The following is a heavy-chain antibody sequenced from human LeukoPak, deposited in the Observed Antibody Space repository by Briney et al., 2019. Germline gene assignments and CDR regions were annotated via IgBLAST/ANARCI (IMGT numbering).Heavy chain of an antibody. Sequence: GGSLRLSCVASGFTFSSYSMTWVRQAPGKGLEWVSGISASGDATFYADSVKGRFTISRDNSKNTVDLQMNSLRAEDTAVYYCTKWPGYGDSWGQGTLVTVSS. V-gene: IGHV3-23*01. CDR2: ISASGDAT. J-gene: IGHJ4*02. D-gene: IGHD5-12*01. CDR1: GFTFSSYS. CDR3: TKWPGYGDS.